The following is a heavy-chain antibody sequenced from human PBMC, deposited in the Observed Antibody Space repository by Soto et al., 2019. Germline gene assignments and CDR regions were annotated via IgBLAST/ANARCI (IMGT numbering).Heavy chain of an antibody. CDR3: ARDQGIASSGPFDY. Sequence: ASVKVSCKASGYTFTSYGISWVRQAPGQGLEWMGWISAYNGNTNYAQKLQGRVTMTTDTSTSTAYMELRSLRSDDTAVYYCARDQGIASSGPFDYWGPGTLVTVSS. CDR1: GYTFTSYG. CDR2: ISAYNGNT. J-gene: IGHJ4*02. D-gene: IGHD6-13*01. V-gene: IGHV1-18*01.